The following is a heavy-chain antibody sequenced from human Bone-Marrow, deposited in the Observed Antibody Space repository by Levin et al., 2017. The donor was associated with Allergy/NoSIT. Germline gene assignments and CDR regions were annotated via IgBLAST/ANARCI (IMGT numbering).Heavy chain of an antibody. D-gene: IGHD2-2*01. CDR2: IYSGGGT. CDR1: GFTVSNNF. J-gene: IGHJ6*02. V-gene: IGHV3-53*01. CDR3: AIKSDQLLKKMGDV. Sequence: PSETLSLTCAASGFTVSNNFMSWVRQAPGKGLECVSIIYSGGGTDYADSVKGRFTISRDNSKNTLFLQMNSLRAEDSGVYYCAIKSDQLLKKMGDVWGQGTTVIVSS.